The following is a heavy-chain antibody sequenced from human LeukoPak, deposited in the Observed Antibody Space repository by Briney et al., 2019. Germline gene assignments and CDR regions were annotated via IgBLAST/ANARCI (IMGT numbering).Heavy chain of an antibody. CDR2: IKSKTDGGTT. D-gene: IGHD5-12*01. V-gene: IGHV3-15*01. Sequence: PGGSLRLSCAASGFTFSNARMSWVRQAPGEGLEWVGRIKSKTDGGTTDYAAPVKGRFAISRDDSKNTLYLQMNSLKTEDTAVYYCTMQVATIYDYWGQGTLVTVSS. J-gene: IGHJ4*02. CDR3: TMQVATIYDY. CDR1: GFTFSNAR.